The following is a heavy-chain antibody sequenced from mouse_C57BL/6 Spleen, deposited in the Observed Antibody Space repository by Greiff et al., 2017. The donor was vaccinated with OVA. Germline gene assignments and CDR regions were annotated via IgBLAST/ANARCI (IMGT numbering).Heavy chain of an antibody. CDR2: ISNKANGSTT. CDR3: ARSAGYSWWFAY. CDR1: GFTFTDYY. V-gene: IGHV7-3*01. D-gene: IGHD2-3*01. Sequence: EVQLMESGGGLVQPGGSLSLSCAASGFTFTDYYMSWVRQPPGKALEWLGFISNKANGSTTESSASVKGRLTTSRDNSQSILYRHMNALRAEDSATYCCARSAGYSWWFAYWGQGTLVTVSA. J-gene: IGHJ3*01.